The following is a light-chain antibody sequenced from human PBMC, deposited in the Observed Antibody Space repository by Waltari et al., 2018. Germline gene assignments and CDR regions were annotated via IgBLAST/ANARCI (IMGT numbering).Light chain of an antibody. CDR1: SSDVGRYNY. CDR3: SSYRTNATVI. V-gene: IGLV2-14*03. J-gene: IGLJ2*01. CDR2: DVT. Sequence: QSALTQPASVSGSPGQSITISCTGSSSDVGRYNYVSWYQQHPGKAPKPMIYDVTNRPSGLSNRFSGSKSGNTASLTISGLRAEDEADYYCSSYRTNATVIFGGGTKLTVL.